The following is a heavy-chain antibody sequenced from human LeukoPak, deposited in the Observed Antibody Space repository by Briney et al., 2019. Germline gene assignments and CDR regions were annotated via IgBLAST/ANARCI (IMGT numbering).Heavy chain of an antibody. D-gene: IGHD3-3*01. CDR1: GFTFNNYG. Sequence: GGSLRLSCAASGFTFNNYGMHWVRQAPGKGLEWVAVISYDGSNKYYADSVKGRFTISRDNSKNTLYLQMNSLRAEDTAVYYCASSGSGYNDYWGQGTLVTVSS. J-gene: IGHJ4*02. V-gene: IGHV3-30*03. CDR3: ASSGSGYNDY. CDR2: ISYDGSNK.